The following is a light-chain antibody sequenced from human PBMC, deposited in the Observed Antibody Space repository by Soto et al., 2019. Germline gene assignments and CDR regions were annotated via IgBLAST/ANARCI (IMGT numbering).Light chain of an antibody. CDR3: QQYVRSPPSWT. V-gene: IGKV3-20*01. CDR2: DAS. CDR1: QSVSSSY. Sequence: ETVVTQYPGTLSLSPGERATLSCRASQSVSSSYLAWYQQKPGQAPRLLIYDASSRATGIPDRFSGSVSGTDFTLTISRLEPEDCAVYYCQQYVRSPPSWTFGQGTKVDIK. J-gene: IGKJ1*01.